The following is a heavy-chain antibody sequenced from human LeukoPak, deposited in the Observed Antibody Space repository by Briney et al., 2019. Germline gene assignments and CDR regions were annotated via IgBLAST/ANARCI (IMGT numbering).Heavy chain of an antibody. Sequence: GGSLRLSCAASGFTFGNSWVHWVRQTPGKGLVWVSLINADGSTTSYADSVKGRFTISRDNARNTLSLEMNSLTIEDTAVYYCIVVVEPPDSDGFDVWGQGTMITVSS. J-gene: IGHJ3*01. CDR2: INADGSTT. CDR1: GFTFGNSW. CDR3: IVVVEPPDSDGFDV. V-gene: IGHV3-74*01. D-gene: IGHD1-14*01.